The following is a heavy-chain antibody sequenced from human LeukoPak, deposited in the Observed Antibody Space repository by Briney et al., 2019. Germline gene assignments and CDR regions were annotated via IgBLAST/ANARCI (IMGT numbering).Heavy chain of an antibody. D-gene: IGHD5-24*01. V-gene: IGHV3-23*01. CDR3: ARVEMATIRGFDY. Sequence: GGSLRLSCAASGFTFSSYVMSWVRQAPGKGLEWDSAISGSGGSTYYADSVKGRFTISRDNAKNSLYLQMNSLRAEDTAVYYCARVEMATIRGFDYWGQGTLVTVSS. CDR2: ISGSGGST. J-gene: IGHJ4*02. CDR1: GFTFSSYV.